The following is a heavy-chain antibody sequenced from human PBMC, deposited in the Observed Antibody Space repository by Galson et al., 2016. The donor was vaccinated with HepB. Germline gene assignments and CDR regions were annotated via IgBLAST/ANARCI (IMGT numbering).Heavy chain of an antibody. CDR2: ITYGGST. J-gene: IGHJ6*04. Sequence: GFISSNNYHWGWVRQPPGKGLEWIGNITYGGSTLYNPSLEGRVTISLDASNNQFSLKVNSVTATDTAVYFCAKWVSFGHSDVWGKGTTVTVSS. D-gene: IGHD3-16*01. V-gene: IGHV4-39*01. CDR3: AKWVSFGHSDV. CDR1: GFISSNNYH.